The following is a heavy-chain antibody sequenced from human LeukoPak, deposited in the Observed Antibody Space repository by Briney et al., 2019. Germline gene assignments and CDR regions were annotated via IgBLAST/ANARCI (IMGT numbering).Heavy chain of an antibody. D-gene: IGHD6-19*01. V-gene: IGHV3-11*01. J-gene: IGHJ4*02. Sequence: SSKYYADSVKGRFTISRDNAKNSLYLQMNSLRAEDTAVYYCARDRSSPYTAVAGAFDYWGQGTLVTVSS. CDR3: ARDRSSPYTAVAGAFDY. CDR2: SSK.